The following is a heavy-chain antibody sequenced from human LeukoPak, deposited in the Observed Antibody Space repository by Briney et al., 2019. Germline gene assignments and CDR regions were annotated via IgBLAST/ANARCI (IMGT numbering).Heavy chain of an antibody. Sequence: GGSLRLSCAASGFTFSSYAVSWVRQAPGKGLEWVSAISGSGGSTYYADSVKGRFTISRDNSKNTLYLQMNSLRAEDTAVYYCAKGSLMITFGGVIVYWGQGTLVTVSS. CDR1: GFTFSSYA. CDR3: AKGSLMITFGGVIVY. D-gene: IGHD3-16*02. V-gene: IGHV3-23*01. CDR2: ISGSGGST. J-gene: IGHJ4*02.